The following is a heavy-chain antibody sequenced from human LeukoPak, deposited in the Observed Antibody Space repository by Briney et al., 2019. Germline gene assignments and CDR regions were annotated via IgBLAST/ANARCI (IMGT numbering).Heavy chain of an antibody. J-gene: IGHJ4*02. CDR1: GFTFSNYA. CDR2: IGDTGVIR. V-gene: IGHV3-23*01. D-gene: IGHD3-3*01. Sequence: PGGSLRLSCAASGFTFSNYAMRWVRQAPGKGLEWVSAIGDTGVIRVYADSVKGRFTISRDNSKNTLYLQMNSLRAEDTAVYYCAKFDFWSGFYWGQGTLVTVSS. CDR3: AKFDFWSGFY.